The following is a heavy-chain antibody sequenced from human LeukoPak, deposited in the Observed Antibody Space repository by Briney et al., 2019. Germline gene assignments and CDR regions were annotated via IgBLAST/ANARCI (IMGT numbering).Heavy chain of an antibody. J-gene: IGHJ4*02. CDR1: GYTFTSYD. CDR3: ARLSEAAAVDY. Sequence: GASVKVSCKASGYTFTSYDINWVRQATGQGLEWMGWMNPNSGNTDYAQKFQGRVTMTRNTSISTAYMELSSLRSEDTAVYYCARLSEAAAVDYWGQGTLVTVSS. CDR2: MNPNSGNT. D-gene: IGHD6-13*01. V-gene: IGHV1-8*01.